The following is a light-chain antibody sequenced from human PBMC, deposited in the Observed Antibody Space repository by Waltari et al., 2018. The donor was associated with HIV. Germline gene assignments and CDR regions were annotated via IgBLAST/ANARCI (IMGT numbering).Light chain of an antibody. CDR2: TNN. Sequence: QSVLTQPPSASGTPGQRVTISCSGSSSNIGINAVNWYQQFPGRAPKLLIYTNNQRPSGVPDRFSGSKSGTSASLAISGLQSEDEADYHCAAWDDSLNGLLFGGGTRLTVL. V-gene: IGLV1-44*01. J-gene: IGLJ3*02. CDR1: SSNIGINA. CDR3: AAWDDSLNGLL.